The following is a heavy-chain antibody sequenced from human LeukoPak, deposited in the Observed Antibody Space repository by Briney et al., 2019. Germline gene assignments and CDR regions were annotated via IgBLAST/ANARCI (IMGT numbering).Heavy chain of an antibody. CDR1: GGSISSYY. D-gene: IGHD3-10*01. Sequence: KPSETLSLTCTVSGGSISSYYWSWIRRPPGKGLEWIGYIYYSGSTNYNPSLKSRVTISVDTSKNQFSLKLSSVTAADTAVYYCARAAHPGSYYGLIDYWGQGTLVTVSS. V-gene: IGHV4-59*01. J-gene: IGHJ4*02. CDR3: ARAAHPGSYYGLIDY. CDR2: IYYSGST.